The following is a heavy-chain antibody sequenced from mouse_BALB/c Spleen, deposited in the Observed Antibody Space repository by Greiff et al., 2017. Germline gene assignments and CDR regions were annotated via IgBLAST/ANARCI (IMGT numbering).Heavy chain of an antibody. D-gene: IGHD4-1*01. V-gene: IGHV5-12-1*01. Sequence: EVQRVESGGGLVKPGGSLKLSCAASGFAFSSYDMSWVRQTPEKRLEWVAYISSGGGSTYYPDTVKGRFTISRDNAKNTLYLQMSSLKSEDTAMYYCARSWDGDYFDYWGQGTTLTVSS. J-gene: IGHJ2*01. CDR1: GFAFSSYD. CDR3: ARSWDGDYFDY. CDR2: ISSGGGST.